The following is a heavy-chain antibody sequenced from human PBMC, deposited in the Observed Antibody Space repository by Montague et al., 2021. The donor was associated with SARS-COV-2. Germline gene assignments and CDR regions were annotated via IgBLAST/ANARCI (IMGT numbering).Heavy chain of an antibody. V-gene: IGHV6-1*01. Sequence: CAISGDSVSSNTAAWNWIRQSPSRGLEFLGRTYYRSKWDYDYAXXXKXRRTIRPDTSKNQFSLQLISVTPEDRAVYYCARDPRYSLSWSFDYWGQGTLVTVYS. CDR3: ARDPRYSLSWSFDY. D-gene: IGHD6-13*01. CDR2: TYYRSKWDY. CDR1: GDSVSSNTAA. J-gene: IGHJ4*02.